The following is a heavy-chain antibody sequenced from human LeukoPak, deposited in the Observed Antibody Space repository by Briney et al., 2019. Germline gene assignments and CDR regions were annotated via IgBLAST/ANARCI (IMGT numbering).Heavy chain of an antibody. D-gene: IGHD2-15*01. J-gene: IGHJ2*01. CDR1: GGSFSGYY. Sequence: PSGTLSLTCAVSGGSFSGYYWSWIRQPPGKGLEWIGEINHSGSTNYNPSLKSRVTISVDTSKNQFSLKLSSVTAADTAVYYCARYSPVVAATYWYFDLWGRGTLVTVSS. CDR2: INHSGST. V-gene: IGHV4-34*01. CDR3: ARYSPVVAATYWYFDL.